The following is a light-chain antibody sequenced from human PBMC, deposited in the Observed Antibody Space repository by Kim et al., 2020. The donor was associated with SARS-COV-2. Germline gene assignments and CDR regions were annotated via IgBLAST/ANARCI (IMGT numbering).Light chain of an antibody. J-gene: IGKJ2*01. CDR1: QNIRRNY. CDR2: GAS. V-gene: IGKV3-20*01. CDR3: QQYGGTPYK. Sequence: ATGERATRYCRAGQNIRRNYLGWYKQKPGQDPRLLIDGASSRATGIPDRFSGSGSGTEFSLTISRLEPDDFAVYYCQQYGGTPYKFGQGTKVDIK.